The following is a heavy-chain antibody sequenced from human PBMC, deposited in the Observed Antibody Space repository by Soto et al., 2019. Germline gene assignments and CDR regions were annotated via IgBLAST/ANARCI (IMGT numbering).Heavy chain of an antibody. V-gene: IGHV5-51*01. CDR3: ARQPSIRGDGMDV. D-gene: IGHD3-10*01. CDR1: GYTFTNYW. Sequence: PGESLKISCKGSGYTFTNYWIGWVRQMPGKGLEWMGIMYPGDSDTRYSPSFQGQVTISADKSISTAYLQWSTLKASDTATYYCARQPSIRGDGMDVWGQGTTVTVSS. CDR2: MYPGDSDT. J-gene: IGHJ6*02.